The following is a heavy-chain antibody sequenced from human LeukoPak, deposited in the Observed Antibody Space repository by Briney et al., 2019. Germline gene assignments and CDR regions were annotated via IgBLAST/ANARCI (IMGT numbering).Heavy chain of an antibody. Sequence: SETLSLTCTVSGYSISSGYYWGWIRQPPGKGLEWIGSIYHSGSTYYNPSLKSRVTISVDTSKNQFSLKLSSVTAADTAVYYCARANDSLDYWGQGTLVTVSS. CDR1: GYSISSGYY. J-gene: IGHJ4*02. CDR3: ARANDSLDY. D-gene: IGHD1-1*01. V-gene: IGHV4-38-2*02. CDR2: IYHSGST.